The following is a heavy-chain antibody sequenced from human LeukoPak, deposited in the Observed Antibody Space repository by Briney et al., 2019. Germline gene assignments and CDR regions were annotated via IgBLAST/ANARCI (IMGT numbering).Heavy chain of an antibody. D-gene: IGHD3-16*01. V-gene: IGHV4-39*07. CDR3: AREPMDYYYYYYYMDV. J-gene: IGHJ6*03. CDR1: GGLISISTYY. CDR2: IYYSGTT. Sequence: PSETLSLTCTVSGGLISISTYYWGWIRQPPGKGLEWIGSIYYSGTTHYNPSLKSRVTIAVDTSKNQFSLKLISVTAADTAVYYCAREPMDYYYYYYYMDVWGKGTTVTVSS.